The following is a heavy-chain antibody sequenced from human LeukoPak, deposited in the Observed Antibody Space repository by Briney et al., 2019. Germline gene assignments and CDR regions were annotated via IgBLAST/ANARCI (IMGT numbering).Heavy chain of an antibody. CDR2: ISYDGSNK. CDR3: ARDSITIFGVAPPHYYGMDV. CDR1: GFTFSSYA. J-gene: IGHJ6*02. V-gene: IGHV3-30-3*01. D-gene: IGHD3-3*01. Sequence: GGSLRLSCAASGFTFSSYAMHWVRQAPGKGLEWVAVISYDGSNKYYADSVKGRFNISRDNSKNTLYLQMNSLRAEDTAVYYCARDSITIFGVAPPHYYGMDVWGQGTTVTVSS.